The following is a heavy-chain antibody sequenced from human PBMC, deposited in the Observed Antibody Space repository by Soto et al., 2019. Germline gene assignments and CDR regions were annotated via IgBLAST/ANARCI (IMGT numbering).Heavy chain of an antibody. Sequence: EVELLESGGGFVQPGGSLRITCGASGFTFSDFAMNWVRQAPGKGLEWVSIITGSGDYKYYAESVKGRFAISRDNSKNTLSLQRNSLRADDTAVYYCAKAKGVAASGTSKRPVAYCGQGALVTVSS. CDR3: AKAKGVAASGTSKRPVAY. CDR2: ITGSGDYK. CDR1: GFTFSDFA. J-gene: IGHJ4*02. V-gene: IGHV3-23*01. D-gene: IGHD6-19*01.